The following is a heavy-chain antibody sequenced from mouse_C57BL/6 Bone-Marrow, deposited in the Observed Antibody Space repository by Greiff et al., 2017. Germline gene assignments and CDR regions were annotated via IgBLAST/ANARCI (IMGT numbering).Heavy chain of an antibody. D-gene: IGHD1-1*01. J-gene: IGHJ1*03. CDR3: ARLAGYYVSSWYWYFDV. CDR1: GFTFSSYT. CDR2: ISGGGGNT. V-gene: IGHV5-9*01. Sequence: DVKLQESGGGLVKPGGSLKLSCAASGFTFSSYTMSWVRQTPEKRLEWVATISGGGGNTYYPDSVKGRFTISRDNAKNTLYLQLSSLRSEDTALYDCARLAGYYVSSWYWYFDVGGTGTTVTVSS.